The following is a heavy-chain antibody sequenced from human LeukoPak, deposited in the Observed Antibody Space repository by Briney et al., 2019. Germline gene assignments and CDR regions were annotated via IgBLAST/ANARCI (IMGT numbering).Heavy chain of an antibody. J-gene: IGHJ4*02. D-gene: IGHD6-6*01. V-gene: IGHV3-23*01. CDR2: ISGSGGST. Sequence: PGGSLRLSCAASGFTFSNYAMSWVRQAPGKGLEWVSGISGSGGSTYYADSVKGRFTISRDNSKNTLYLQMNSLRAEDTAVYYCAKGDRVAARPDYFGYWGQGTLVTVSS. CDR3: AKGDRVAARPDYFGY. CDR1: GFTFSNYA.